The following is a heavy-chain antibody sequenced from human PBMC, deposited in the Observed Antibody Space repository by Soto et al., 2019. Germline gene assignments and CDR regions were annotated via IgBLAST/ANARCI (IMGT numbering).Heavy chain of an antibody. Sequence: QVQLVQSGAEVKKPGASVRVSCKTSGYLFSDYPIHWVRQAPGQRLEWMGWINVANGDTNYSQQFQGRVTITSDTSASTVYMELSSLRSEDTALYYCARDAEEGEYDPWGQGTLVSVSS. CDR2: INVANGDT. J-gene: IGHJ5*02. CDR3: ARDAEEGEYDP. CDR1: GYLFSDYP. V-gene: IGHV1-3*01. D-gene: IGHD3-16*01.